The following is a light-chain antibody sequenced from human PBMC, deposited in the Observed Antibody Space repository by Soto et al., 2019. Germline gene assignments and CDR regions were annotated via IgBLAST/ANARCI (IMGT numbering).Light chain of an antibody. V-gene: IGLV2-14*01. Sequence: QLVLTQPASVSGSPGQSITISCTGTSSDVGGYNYVSWYQQHPGKAPKLMIYDVSNRPSGVSNRFSGSKSGNTAPLTISGLQAEDEADYYCSSYTSSSTLGVVFGGGTKLTVL. CDR1: SSDVGGYNY. CDR2: DVS. CDR3: SSYTSSSTLGVV. J-gene: IGLJ2*01.